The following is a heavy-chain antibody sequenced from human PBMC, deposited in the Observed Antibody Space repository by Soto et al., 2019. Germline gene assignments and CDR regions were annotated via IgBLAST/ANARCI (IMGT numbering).Heavy chain of an antibody. Sequence: GGSLRLSCAASGFTFSSYAMSWVRQAPGKGLEWVSAISGSGGSTYYADSVKGRFTISRDNSKNTLYLQMNSLRAEDTAVYYCAKDPYDYGDYSYFDYWGQGTLVTVSS. CDR3: AKDPYDYGDYSYFDY. CDR2: ISGSGGST. CDR1: GFTFSSYA. J-gene: IGHJ4*02. D-gene: IGHD4-17*01. V-gene: IGHV3-23*01.